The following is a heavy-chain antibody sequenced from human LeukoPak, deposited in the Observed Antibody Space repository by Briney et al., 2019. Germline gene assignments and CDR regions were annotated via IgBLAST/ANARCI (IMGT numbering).Heavy chain of an antibody. Sequence: PGGSLRLSCEGSGFTFSKYTMNWVRQAPGKGLEWVSSISNSGVYTYYADSLKGRFTISRDNAANSLFLQMNSLSAEDTAVYYCAGGQYYSDTSGYWRGWFDPWGQGTLVSVSS. J-gene: IGHJ5*02. V-gene: IGHV3-21*01. CDR2: ISNSGVYT. CDR1: GFTFSKYT. D-gene: IGHD3-22*01. CDR3: AGGQYYSDTSGYWRGWFDP.